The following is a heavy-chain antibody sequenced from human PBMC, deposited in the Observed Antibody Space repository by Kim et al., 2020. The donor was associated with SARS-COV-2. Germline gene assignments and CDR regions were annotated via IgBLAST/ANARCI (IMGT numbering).Heavy chain of an antibody. V-gene: IGHV3-23*01. Sequence: GGSLRLSCAASGFTFSSYAMSWVRQAPGKGLEWVSAISGSGGSTYYADSVKGRFTISRDNSKNTLYLQMNSLRAEDTAVYYCAKDSSSWYNLNYYYGMDVWGQGTTVTVSS. CDR2: ISGSGGST. CDR3: AKDSSSWYNLNYYYGMDV. CDR1: GFTFSSYA. D-gene: IGHD6-13*01. J-gene: IGHJ6*02.